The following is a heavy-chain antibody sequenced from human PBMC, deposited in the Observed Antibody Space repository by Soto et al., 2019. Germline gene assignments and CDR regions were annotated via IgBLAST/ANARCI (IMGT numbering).Heavy chain of an antibody. Sequence: ASLKCSCKSSGYTFTSYGISWVRQAPGQGLEWMGWISAYNGNTNYAQKLHGRVTMTTDTSTSTAYMELRSLRSDDTAVYYCARGSSGYYDWDPWGQGTLVTVSS. CDR2: ISAYNGNT. CDR3: ARGSSGYYDWDP. D-gene: IGHD3-22*01. J-gene: IGHJ5*02. V-gene: IGHV1-18*01. CDR1: GYTFTSYG.